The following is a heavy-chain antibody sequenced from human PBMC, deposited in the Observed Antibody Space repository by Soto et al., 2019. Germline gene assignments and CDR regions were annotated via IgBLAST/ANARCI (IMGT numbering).Heavy chain of an antibody. CDR3: AKIGSPANM. J-gene: IGHJ4*02. V-gene: IGHV3-30*18. CDR1: GFTFSSYG. D-gene: IGHD1-26*01. Sequence: GGSLRLSCAASGFTFSSYGMHWVRQAPGKGLEWVAVISYDGSNKYYADSVKGRFTISRDNSKNTLYLQMNSLRAEDTAVYYCAKIGSPANMWGQGTLVTVSS. CDR2: ISYDGSNK.